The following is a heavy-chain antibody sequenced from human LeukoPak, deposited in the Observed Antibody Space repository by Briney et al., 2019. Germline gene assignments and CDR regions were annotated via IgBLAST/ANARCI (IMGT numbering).Heavy chain of an antibody. Sequence: GGSLRLSCAASGFTFSSYAMHWVRQAPGKGLEWVAVISYDGSNKYYADSVKGRFTISRDNSKNTLYLQMNSLRAEDTAVYYSARVHQYSYYDFWSGYSQGAFDIWGQGTMVTVSS. CDR2: ISYDGSNK. V-gene: IGHV3-30-3*01. CDR1: GFTFSSYA. J-gene: IGHJ3*02. D-gene: IGHD3-3*01. CDR3: ARVHQYSYYDFWSGYSQGAFDI.